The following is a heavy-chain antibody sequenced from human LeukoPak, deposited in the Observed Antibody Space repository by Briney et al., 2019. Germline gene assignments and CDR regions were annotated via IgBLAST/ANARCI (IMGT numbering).Heavy chain of an antibody. CDR2: ISSSSNYI. J-gene: IGHJ4*02. CDR3: ARDLGIDYGSVDN. Sequence: GGSLRLSCAASGFAFSSYSMNWVRQAPGKGLEWVSTISSSSNYIYYADSVKGRFTFSRDNAKNSLHLQMNSLRAEDTAVYYCARDLGIDYGSVDNWGQGTLVTVSS. CDR1: GFAFSSYS. V-gene: IGHV3-21*01. D-gene: IGHD3-10*01.